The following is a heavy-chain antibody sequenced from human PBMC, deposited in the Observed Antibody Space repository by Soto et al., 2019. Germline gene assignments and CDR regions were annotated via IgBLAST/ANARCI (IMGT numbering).Heavy chain of an antibody. V-gene: IGHV3-7*03. Sequence: GGSLRLSCVASGLIFSNHWLSWVRQAPGKGLEWVANIKQDGSEKYYVDSVKGRFTTSRDNAENLLYLQMNSLRADDTAVYYCTTLSSTWPTGGDYWGQGTLVTVSS. CDR2: IKQDGSEK. CDR1: GLIFSNHW. J-gene: IGHJ4*02. CDR3: TTLSSTWPTGGDY. D-gene: IGHD2-2*01.